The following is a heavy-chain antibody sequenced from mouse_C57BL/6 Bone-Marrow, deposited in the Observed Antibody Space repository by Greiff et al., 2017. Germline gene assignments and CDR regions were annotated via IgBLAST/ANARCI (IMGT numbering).Heavy chain of an antibody. CDR3: AGYGSSYYFDY. D-gene: IGHD1-1*01. V-gene: IGHV1-82*01. CDR2: IYPGDGDT. Sequence: QVQLQQSGPELVKPGASVKISCKASGYAFSSSWMNWVKQRPGKGLEWIGRIYPGDGDTNYNGKFKGKATLTADKSSSTAYMQLSSLTSEDSAVYFCAGYGSSYYFDYGGQGTTLTVSS. J-gene: IGHJ2*01. CDR1: GYAFSSSW.